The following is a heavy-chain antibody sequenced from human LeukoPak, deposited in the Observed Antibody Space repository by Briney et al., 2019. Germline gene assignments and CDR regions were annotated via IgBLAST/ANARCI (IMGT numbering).Heavy chain of an antibody. V-gene: IGHV4-30-4*08. CDR1: GGSISSGDYY. J-gene: IGHJ4*02. CDR3: ARVRVDIVATTHFDY. Sequence: SETLSLTCTVSGGSISSGDYYWSWIRQPPGKGLEWIGYIYYSGSTYYNPSLKSRVTISVDTSKNQFSLKLSSVTAADTAVYYCARVRVDIVATTHFDYWGQGTLVTVSS. CDR2: IYYSGST. D-gene: IGHD5-12*01.